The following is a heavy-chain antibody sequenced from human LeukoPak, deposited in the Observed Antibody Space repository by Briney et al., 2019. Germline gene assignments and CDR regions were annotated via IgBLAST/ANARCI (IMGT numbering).Heavy chain of an antibody. CDR1: GFTFSSYA. V-gene: IGHV3-23*01. D-gene: IGHD4-23*01. CDR2: ISGSGGST. CDR3: ARDTTVVTRGYYYYYYMDV. J-gene: IGHJ6*03. Sequence: GGSLRLSCAASGFTFSSYAMSWVRQAPGKGLEWVSAISGSGGSTYYADSVKGRFTISRDNSKNTLYLQMNSLRAEDTAVYYCARDTTVVTRGYYYYYYMDVWGKGTTVTISS.